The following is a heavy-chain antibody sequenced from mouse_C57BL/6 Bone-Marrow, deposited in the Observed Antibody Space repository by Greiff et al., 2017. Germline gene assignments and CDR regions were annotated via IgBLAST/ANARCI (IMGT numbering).Heavy chain of an antibody. CDR1: GFTFSSYG. Sequence: EVKLMESGGDLVKPGGSLKLSCAASGFTFSSYGMYWVRQTPDKRLEWVANISSGGSYTYSPERVKGRFTISRDKAKNTLYLQMSSLKSEDTAMNYCSRQGELRPFDYWGQGTTLTVSS. CDR2: ISSGGSYT. V-gene: IGHV5-6*01. J-gene: IGHJ2*01. CDR3: SRQGELRPFDY. D-gene: IGHD2-4*01.